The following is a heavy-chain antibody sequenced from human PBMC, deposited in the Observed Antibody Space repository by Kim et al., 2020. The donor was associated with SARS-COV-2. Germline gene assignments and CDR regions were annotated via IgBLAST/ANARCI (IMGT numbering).Heavy chain of an antibody. CDR1: GFTFSNFA. J-gene: IGHJ1*01. Sequence: GGSLRLSCAASGFTFSNFAMHWVRQAPGMGLEWVAVISSDGRTEYYADSVKGRFTISRDNSKKTLYLQMNSLRAEDTAVFYCERDYCSGGGCYFFLQYWGQGSLVTVSS. CDR3: ERDYCSGGGCYFFLQY. V-gene: IGHV3-30-3*01. D-gene: IGHD2-15*01. CDR2: ISSDGRTE.